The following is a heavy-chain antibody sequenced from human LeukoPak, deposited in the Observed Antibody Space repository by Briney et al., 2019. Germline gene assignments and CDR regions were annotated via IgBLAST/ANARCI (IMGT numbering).Heavy chain of an antibody. CDR3: ARGHYDVLAASYKWTPDY. V-gene: IGHV3-21*01. D-gene: IGHD3-9*01. Sequence: GGSLRLSCAASGFTFNTFNMNWVRQAPGKGLEWVSSITSGGDYKYYADSVKGRFTTSRDNAKNSLSLQLNSLRVEDTAVYYCARGHYDVLAASYKWTPDYWGQGTLVTVSS. CDR2: ITSGGDYK. CDR1: GFTFNTFN. J-gene: IGHJ4*02.